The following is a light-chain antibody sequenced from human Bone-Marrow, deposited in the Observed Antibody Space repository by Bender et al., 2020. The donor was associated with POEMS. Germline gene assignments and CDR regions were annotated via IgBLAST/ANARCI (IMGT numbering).Light chain of an antibody. Sequence: SSELTQPPSMSVSPGQTAKITCSGDALSKQYTYWYQQRPGQAPLMVIYKDSERPSGIPGRFSGSSSGTTVTLTISGVQAEDEADYYCQSTDSRGPVFGGGTKLTVL. CDR3: QSTDSRGPV. CDR1: ALSKQY. J-gene: IGLJ3*02. V-gene: IGLV3-25*03. CDR2: KDS.